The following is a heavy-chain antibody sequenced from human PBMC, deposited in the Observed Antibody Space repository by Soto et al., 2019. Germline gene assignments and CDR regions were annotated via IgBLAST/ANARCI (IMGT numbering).Heavy chain of an antibody. V-gene: IGHV4-4*02. J-gene: IGHJ4*02. Sequence: QVQLRQSGPGLVKPSGTLSLTCAVSGGSISSTNWWSWVRQSPGKGLEWIGEMYHSGSTNYNPSLRGRVTISVDKSNNQFSLKIRSVIAADTAIYYCATLPPRIELTVLPIPTWGQGSLVSVSS. CDR3: ATLPPRIELTVLPIPT. D-gene: IGHD2-2*02. CDR1: GGSISSTNW. CDR2: MYHSGST.